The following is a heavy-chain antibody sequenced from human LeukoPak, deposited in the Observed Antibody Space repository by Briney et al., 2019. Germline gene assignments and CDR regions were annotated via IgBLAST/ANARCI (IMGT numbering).Heavy chain of an antibody. Sequence: PGGSLRLSCAASGFTFSIYSMNWVRQAPGKGLEWVSSISSSSSYIYYADSVKGRFTISRDNAKNSLYLQMNSLRVEDTAVYYCAKSPGGYSGPFGDWGQGTPVTVSS. CDR1: GFTFSIYS. D-gene: IGHD5-12*01. V-gene: IGHV3-21*01. CDR3: AKSPGGYSGPFGD. CDR2: ISSSSSYI. J-gene: IGHJ4*02.